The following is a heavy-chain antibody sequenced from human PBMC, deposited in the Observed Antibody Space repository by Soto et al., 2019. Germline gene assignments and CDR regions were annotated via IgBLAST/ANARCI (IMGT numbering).Heavy chain of an antibody. CDR3: ARGSFMHGYDYGDYGGLDFDY. CDR2: INPNSGGT. J-gene: IGHJ4*02. D-gene: IGHD4-17*01. V-gene: IGHV1-2*04. Sequence: ASVKVSCKASGYTFTGYYMHWVRQAPGQGLEWMGWINPNSGGTNYAQKFQGWVTMTRDTSISTAYMELSRLRSDDTAVYYCARGSFMHGYDYGDYGGLDFDYWGQGTLVTVSS. CDR1: GYTFTGYY.